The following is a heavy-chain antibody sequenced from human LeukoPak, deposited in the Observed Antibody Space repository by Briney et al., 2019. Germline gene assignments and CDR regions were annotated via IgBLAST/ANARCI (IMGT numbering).Heavy chain of an antibody. CDR2: FSGSGGST. CDR3: AKHLNSYYYMDV. CDR1: GFTFSSYA. J-gene: IGHJ6*03. V-gene: IGHV3-23*01. Sequence: PGGSLRLSCAASGFTFSSYAMTWVRQAPGKGLEWVSTFSGSGGSTYYADSVKGRFTISRDTSKNTLYLQMNSLRVEDTAVYYCAKHLNSYYYMDVWGKGTMVTVSS.